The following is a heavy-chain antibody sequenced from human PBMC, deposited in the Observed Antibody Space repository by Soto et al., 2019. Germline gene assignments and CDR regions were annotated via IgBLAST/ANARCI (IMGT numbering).Heavy chain of an antibody. CDR3: TRDVQSSTWYSY. V-gene: IGHV3-66*01. CDR1: GFTVSSNY. D-gene: IGHD6-13*01. Sequence: GGSLRLSCAASGFTVSSNYMSWVRQAPGKGLEWVSVIYSGGSTYYADSVKGRFTISRDNSKNTLYLQMNSLRAEDTAVYYCTRDVQSSTWYSYWGQGTLVTVSS. J-gene: IGHJ4*02. CDR2: IYSGGST.